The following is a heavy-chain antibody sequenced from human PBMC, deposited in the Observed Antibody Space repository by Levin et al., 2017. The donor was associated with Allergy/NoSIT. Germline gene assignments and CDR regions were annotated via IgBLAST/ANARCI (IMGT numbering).Heavy chain of an antibody. V-gene: IGHV2-5*02. CDR3: AYRGAITLTTAGALDF. CDR1: GFSFSTFGVG. CDR2: VYWDDDL. Sequence: SGPTLVKPTQTLTLTCAFSGFSFSTFGVGVAWIRQPPGKALEFLALVYWDDDLRYSPSLKSRVTITKDISRKQVVLTMTNMDPVDTATYYCAYRGAITLTTAGALDFWGQGTMVTVSP. J-gene: IGHJ3*01. D-gene: IGHD4-17*01.